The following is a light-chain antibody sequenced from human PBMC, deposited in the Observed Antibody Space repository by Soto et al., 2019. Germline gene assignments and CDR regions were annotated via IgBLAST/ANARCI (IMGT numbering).Light chain of an antibody. V-gene: IGKV3-20*01. CDR3: QQFSSYPLT. CDR1: QTVRNNY. Sequence: ELVLTRSPGTLSLSPWEIATLSCRASQTVRNNYLAWYQQKPGQAPRLLIYDASSRATGIPDRFSGGGSGTDFTLTISRLEPEDFAVYYCQQFSSYPLTFGGGTKVDI. CDR2: DAS. J-gene: IGKJ4*01.